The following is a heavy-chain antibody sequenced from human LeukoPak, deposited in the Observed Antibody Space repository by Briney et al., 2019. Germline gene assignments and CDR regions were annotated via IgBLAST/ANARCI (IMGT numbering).Heavy chain of an antibody. J-gene: IGHJ4*02. V-gene: IGHV1-2*02. Sequence: ASFKVSCKASGYTFTGYYMHWVRQAPGQGLEWMGWINPNSGGTNHAQKFQGRVTMTRDTSISTAYMELSRLRSDDTAVYYCARDRPLDADDYYGFYYFDYWGQGTLVTVSS. CDR2: INPNSGGT. CDR3: ARDRPLDADDYYGFYYFDY. CDR1: GYTFTGYY. D-gene: IGHD3-10*01.